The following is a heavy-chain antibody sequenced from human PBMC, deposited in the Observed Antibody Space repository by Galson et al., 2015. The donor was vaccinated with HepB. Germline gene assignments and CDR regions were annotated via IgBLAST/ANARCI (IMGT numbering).Heavy chain of an antibody. CDR3: ARDHYYDSSGYYYFSYCDY. CDR1: GFTFSSYA. D-gene: IGHD3-22*01. J-gene: IGHJ4*02. V-gene: IGHV3-64*01. CDR2: ISSNGGST. Sequence: SLRLSCAASGFTFSSYAMHWVRQAPGKGLEYVSAISSNGGSTYYANSVKGRFTISRDNSKNTLYLQMGSLRAEDMAVYYCARDHYYDSSGYYYFSYCDYWGQGTLVTVSS.